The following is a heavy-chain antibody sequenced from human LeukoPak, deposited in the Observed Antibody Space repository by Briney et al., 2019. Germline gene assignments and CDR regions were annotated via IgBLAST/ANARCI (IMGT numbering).Heavy chain of an antibody. CDR2: INHSGST. CDR1: GGSFSGYY. V-gene: IGHV4-34*01. D-gene: IGHD1-26*01. CDR3: ARGRVSALLGELLQPFDY. J-gene: IGHJ4*02. Sequence: PSETLPLTCAVYGGSFSGYYWSWIRQPPGKGLEWIGEINHSGSTNYNPSLKSRVTISVDTSKNQFSLKLSSVTAADTAVYYCARGRVSALLGELLQPFDYWGQGTLVTVSS.